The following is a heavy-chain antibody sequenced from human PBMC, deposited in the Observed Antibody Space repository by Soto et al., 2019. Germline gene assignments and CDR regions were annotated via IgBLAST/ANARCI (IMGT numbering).Heavy chain of an antibody. CDR2: ISAYNGNT. V-gene: IGHV1-18*04. CDR1: GYTFTYYY. J-gene: IGHJ6*02. Sequence: GASVKVSCNASGYTFTYYYMHWVRQAPGQGLEWMGWISAYNGNTNYAQKLQGRVTMTTDTSTSTAYMELRSLRSGDTAVYYCARDHEVAAAGAYYDYYGIDVWGQGTTVTVSS. D-gene: IGHD6-13*01. CDR3: ARDHEVAAAGAYYDYYGIDV.